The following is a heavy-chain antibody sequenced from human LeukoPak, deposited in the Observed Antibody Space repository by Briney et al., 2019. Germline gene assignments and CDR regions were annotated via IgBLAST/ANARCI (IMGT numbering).Heavy chain of an antibody. CDR2: ISSSSNYI. D-gene: IGHD4-17*01. J-gene: IGHJ4*02. V-gene: IGHV3-21*01. CDR1: RFTFSSYS. Sequence: KSGGSLTLSCAASRFTFSSYSMNWVRQAPGKGLEWGSSISSSSNYIYYADSVKGRFTISRDNAKNSLYLQMNSLRAEDTAVYYCARDRTTVTDYWGQGTLVTVSS. CDR3: ARDRTTVTDY.